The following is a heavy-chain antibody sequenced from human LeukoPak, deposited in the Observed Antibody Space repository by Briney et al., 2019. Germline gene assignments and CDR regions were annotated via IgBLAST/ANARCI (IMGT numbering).Heavy chain of an antibody. CDR3: ARADIVVVPAAIKVGADYYYYGMDV. D-gene: IGHD2-2*02. CDR1: GYTFTSYD. Sequence: ASVKVSCKASGYTFTSYDINWVRQATGQGLEWMGWMNPNSGNTGYAQKFQGRVTMTRNTSISTAYMELSSLRSEDTAVYYCARADIVVVPAAIKVGADYYYYGMDVWGQGTTVTVS. CDR2: MNPNSGNT. V-gene: IGHV1-8*01. J-gene: IGHJ6*02.